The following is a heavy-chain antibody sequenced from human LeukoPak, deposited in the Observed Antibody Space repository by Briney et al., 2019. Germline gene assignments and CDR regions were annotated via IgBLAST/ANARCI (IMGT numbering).Heavy chain of an antibody. D-gene: IGHD4-23*01. CDR2: ILSDGSNK. CDR1: GFTFNNYA. CDR3: ARDRGGNSDSLPYNCFDP. J-gene: IGHJ5*02. V-gene: IGHV3-30*04. Sequence: QSGGSLRLSCAASGFTFNNYAMHWVRQAPGKGLEWVAIILSDGSNKYYADSVKGRFTISRDNSKNTLYLQMNSLTSEDTAVYYCARDRGGNSDSLPYNCFDPWGQGTLVTVSS.